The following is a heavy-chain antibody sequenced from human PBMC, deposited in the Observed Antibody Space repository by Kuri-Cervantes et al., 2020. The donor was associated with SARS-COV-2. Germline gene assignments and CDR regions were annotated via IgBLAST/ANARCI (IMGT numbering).Heavy chain of an antibody. D-gene: IGHD6-6*01. J-gene: IGHJ3*02. CDR3: ARRGAGSSSAAFDI. V-gene: IGHV4-38-2*01. CDR1: GYSISSGYY. Sequence: SQTLSLTCAVSGYSISSGYYWGWIRQPPGKGLEWIGIIYHRGSSYYNSSLRSRVTVSVDTSKNQFSLKLSSVTAADTAVYYCARRGAGSSSAAFDIWGQGTTVTVSS. CDR2: IYHRGSS.